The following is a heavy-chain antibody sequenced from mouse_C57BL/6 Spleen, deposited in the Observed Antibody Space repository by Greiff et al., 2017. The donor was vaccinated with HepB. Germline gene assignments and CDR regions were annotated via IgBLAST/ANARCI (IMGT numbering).Heavy chain of an antibody. V-gene: IGHV8-12*01. CDR1: GFSLSTSGMG. Sequence: QVTLKESGPGILQSSQTLSLTCSFSGFSLSTSGMGVSWIRQPSGKGLEWLAHIYWDDDKRYNPSLKSRLTISKDTSRNQVFLKITSVDTADTATYYCARREDWYFDFWGTGTTVTVSS. CDR3: ARREDWYFDF. J-gene: IGHJ1*03. CDR2: IYWDDDK.